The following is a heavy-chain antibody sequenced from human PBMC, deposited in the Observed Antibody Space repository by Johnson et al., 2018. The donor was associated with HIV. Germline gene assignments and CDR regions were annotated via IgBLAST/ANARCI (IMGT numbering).Heavy chain of an antibody. CDR1: GFTFSSYG. J-gene: IGHJ3*02. V-gene: IGHV3-30*06. CDR3: ARADSGYSNYEAFDI. D-gene: IGHD4-11*01. Sequence: VQLVESGGGVVQPGRSLRLSCAASGFTFSSYGMHWVRQAPGKGLEWVAVIWYDGSNKYYADSVKGRFTISRDNSKNTLYLQMNSLRAEDTAVYYCARADSGYSNYEAFDIWGQGTMVTVSS. CDR2: IWYDGSNK.